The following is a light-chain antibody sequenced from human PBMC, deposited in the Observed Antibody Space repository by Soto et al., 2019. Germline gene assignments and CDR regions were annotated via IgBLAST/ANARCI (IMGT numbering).Light chain of an antibody. CDR1: QSVSSSY. Sequence: EIVLTQSPGTLSLSPGERATLSCRASQSVSSSYLAWYQQKPGQAPRLLIFGASSRATGIPDRFSGSGSGTDFTLTISRLEPEDFAVYYCQHSGDFRWTLGQGTKVDIK. CDR2: GAS. CDR3: QHSGDFRWT. V-gene: IGKV3-20*01. J-gene: IGKJ1*01.